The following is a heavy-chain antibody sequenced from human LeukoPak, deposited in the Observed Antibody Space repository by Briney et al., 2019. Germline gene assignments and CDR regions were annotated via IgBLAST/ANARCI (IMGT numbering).Heavy chain of an antibody. V-gene: IGHV1-2*04. CDR2: INPNSGGT. J-gene: IGHJ6*02. CDR3: AITSAPYSYYVMDA. D-gene: IGHD6-6*01. Sequence: ASVKVSCKASGYTFTGYYMHWVRQAPGQGLEWMGWINPNSGGTNYAQKFQGWVTMTWDTSISTAYMELSRLRSDDTAVYYCAITSAPYSYYVMDAWGQGPTVTVS. CDR1: GYTFTGYY.